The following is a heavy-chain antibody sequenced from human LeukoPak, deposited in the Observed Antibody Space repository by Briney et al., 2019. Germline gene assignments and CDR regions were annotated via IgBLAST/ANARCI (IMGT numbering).Heavy chain of an antibody. CDR2: INPSGGST. V-gene: IGHV1-46*01. CDR1: GYTFTSYY. CDR3: AREIYCSGGSCPFVYYYYGMDV. D-gene: IGHD2-15*01. Sequence: ASVKVSCKASGYTFTSYYMHWVRQAPGQGLEWMGIINPSGGSTSYAQKSQGRVTMTRDTSTSTVYMELSSLRSEDTAVYYCAREIYCSGGSCPFVYYYYGMDVWGQGTTVTVSS. J-gene: IGHJ6*02.